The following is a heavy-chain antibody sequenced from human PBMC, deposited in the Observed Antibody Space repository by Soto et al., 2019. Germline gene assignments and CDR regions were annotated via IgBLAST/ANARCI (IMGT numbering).Heavy chain of an antibody. V-gene: IGHV3-49*03. Sequence: GGSLRLSCTASGFTFGDYAMSWFRQAPGKGLEWVGFIRSKAYGGTTEYAASVKGRFTISRDDSKSIAYLQMNSLKTEDTAVYYCTRGRYVWGSYLKSLFDYWGQGTLVTVSS. CDR2: IRSKAYGGTT. J-gene: IGHJ4*02. CDR3: TRGRYVWGSYLKSLFDY. CDR1: GFTFGDYA. D-gene: IGHD3-16*02.